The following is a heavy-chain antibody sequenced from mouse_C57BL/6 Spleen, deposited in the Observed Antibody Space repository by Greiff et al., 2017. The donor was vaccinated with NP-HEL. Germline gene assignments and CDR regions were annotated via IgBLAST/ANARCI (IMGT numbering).Heavy chain of an antibody. Sequence: EVQLVESGGGLVQPKGSLKLSCAASGFSFNTYAMNWVRQAPGKGLEWVARIRSKSNNYATYYADSVKDRFTISRDDSESMLYLQMNNLKTEDTAMYYCVRPYGNYGWFAYWGQGTLVTVSA. CDR1: GFSFNTYA. J-gene: IGHJ3*01. CDR2: IRSKSNNYAT. D-gene: IGHD2-1*01. CDR3: VRPYGNYGWFAY. V-gene: IGHV10-1*01.